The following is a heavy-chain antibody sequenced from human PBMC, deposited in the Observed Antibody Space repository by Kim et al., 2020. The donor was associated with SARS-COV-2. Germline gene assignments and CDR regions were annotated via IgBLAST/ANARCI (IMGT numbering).Heavy chain of an antibody. CDR1: GGSISSSSYY. J-gene: IGHJ4*02. V-gene: IGHV4-39*07. CDR3: ARVVVVVAATPYFDY. D-gene: IGHD2-15*01. CDR2: IYYSGST. Sequence: SETLSLTCTVSGGSISSSSYYWGWIRQPPGKGLEWIGSIYYSGSTYYNPSLKSRVTISVDTSKNQFSLKLSSVTAADTAVYYCARVVVVVAATPYFDYWGQGTLVTVSS.